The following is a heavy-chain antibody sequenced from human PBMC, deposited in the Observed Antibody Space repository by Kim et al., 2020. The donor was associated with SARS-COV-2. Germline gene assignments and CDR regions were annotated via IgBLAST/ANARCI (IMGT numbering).Heavy chain of an antibody. CDR3: ATLDSSGYYKEYYFDY. J-gene: IGHJ4*02. CDR2: FDPEDGET. CDR1: GYTLTELS. V-gene: IGHV1-24*01. Sequence: ASVKVSCKVSGYTLTELSMHWVRQAPGKGLEWRGGFDPEDGETIYAQKFQGRVTMTEDTSTDTVYMELSSLRSEDTAVYYCATLDSSGYYKEYYFDYWGQGTLVTVSS. D-gene: IGHD3-22*01.